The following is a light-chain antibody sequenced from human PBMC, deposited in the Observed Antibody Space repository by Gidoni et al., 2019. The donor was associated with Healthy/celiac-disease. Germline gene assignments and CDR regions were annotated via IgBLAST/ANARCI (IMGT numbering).Light chain of an antibody. CDR2: GAS. CDR1: QSVSSN. CDR3: QQYNNRPQYS. Sequence: IVMTQSPVTLSVSPGERATLACSASQSVSSNVAWYQQKPGQAPRLPISGASTRATGIPARFSGRGSGTESTLTSSSLQYEDFAVYYCQQYNNRPQYSFGQGTKLEIK. V-gene: IGKV3-15*01. J-gene: IGKJ2*03.